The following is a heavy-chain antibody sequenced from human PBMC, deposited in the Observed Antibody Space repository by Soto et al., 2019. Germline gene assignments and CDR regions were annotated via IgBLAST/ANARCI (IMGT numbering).Heavy chain of an antibody. V-gene: IGHV1-8*01. CDR3: ARGRGSLRYCSSTSCYERDYYYYYMDV. CDR2: MNPNSGNT. D-gene: IGHD2-2*01. J-gene: IGHJ6*03. Sequence: ASVKVSCKASGYTFTSYDINWVRQATGQGLEWMGWMNPNSGNTGYAQKFQGRVTMTRNTSISTAYMELSSLRSEDTAVYYCARGRGSLRYCSSTSCYERDYYYYYMDVWGKGTTVTVSS. CDR1: GYTFTSYD.